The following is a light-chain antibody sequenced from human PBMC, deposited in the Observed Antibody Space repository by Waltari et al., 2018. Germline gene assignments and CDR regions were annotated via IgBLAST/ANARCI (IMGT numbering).Light chain of an antibody. CDR1: SSDIGSTY. J-gene: IGLJ3*02. V-gene: IGLV1-47*01. CDR2: RSN. CDR3: AAWDDSLSGPV. Sequence: QSVLTQPPSASGTPGQRVTISCSGSSSDIGSTYVYWYQQLPGTAPKLLSYRSNQRPSGVPYRFPCSRSCTSASLAISGLRSEDEADYHCAAWDDSLSGPVFGGGTKLTVL.